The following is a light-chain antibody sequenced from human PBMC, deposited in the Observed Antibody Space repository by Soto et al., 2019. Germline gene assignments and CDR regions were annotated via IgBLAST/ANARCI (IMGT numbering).Light chain of an antibody. Sequence: AIRMTQSPSSLSASTGDRVAITCRASQGISSYLAWYQQKPGKAPKLLIYAASTLQSGVPSRFSGSGSGTDFTLTISYLQSEDFATYYCQQYYSYWTFGQGTKVDIK. CDR3: QQYYSYWT. CDR2: AAS. J-gene: IGKJ1*01. CDR1: QGISSY. V-gene: IGKV1-8*01.